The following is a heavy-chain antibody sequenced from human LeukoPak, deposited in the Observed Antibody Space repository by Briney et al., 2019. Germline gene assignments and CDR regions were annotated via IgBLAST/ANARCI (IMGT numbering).Heavy chain of an antibody. Sequence: SETLSLTCAVYGGSFSGYYWSWIRQPPGKGLEWIGEINHSGSTNYNPSLKSRVTISVDTSKNQFSLELSSVTAADTAVYYCARQGPRYYGSGSYSPAYYFDYWGQGTLVTVSS. J-gene: IGHJ4*02. D-gene: IGHD3-10*01. CDR1: GGSFSGYY. CDR2: INHSGST. CDR3: ARQGPRYYGSGSYSPAYYFDY. V-gene: IGHV4-34*01.